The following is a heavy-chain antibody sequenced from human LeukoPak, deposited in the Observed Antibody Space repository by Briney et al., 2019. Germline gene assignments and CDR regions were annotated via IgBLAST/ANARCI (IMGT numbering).Heavy chain of an antibody. J-gene: IGHJ4*02. Sequence: SGPTLVNPTQTLTLTCTFSGFSLSTSGVGVGWIRQPPGKALEWLALIYWDDDKRYNPSLKSRLTITKDTSKNQVVLTMTNMDPVDTATYYCAHRRMPFSTMVRGVNFDYWGQGTLVTVSS. D-gene: IGHD3-10*01. CDR3: AHRRMPFSTMVRGVNFDY. CDR1: GFSLSTSGVG. CDR2: IYWDDDK. V-gene: IGHV2-5*02.